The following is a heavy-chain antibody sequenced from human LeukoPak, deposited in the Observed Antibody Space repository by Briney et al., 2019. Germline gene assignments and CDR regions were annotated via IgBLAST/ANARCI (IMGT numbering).Heavy chain of an antibody. CDR1: GGSFSGYY. D-gene: IGHD2-15*01. J-gene: IGHJ5*02. V-gene: IGHV4-34*01. CDR2: INHSGST. Sequence: SETLSLTCAVYGGSFSGYYWSWTRQPPGKGLEWIGEINHSGSTNYNPSLKSRVTISVDTSKNQFSLKLSSVTAADTAVYYCARGFLIVRRWFDPWGQGTLVTVSS. CDR3: ARGFLIVRRWFDP.